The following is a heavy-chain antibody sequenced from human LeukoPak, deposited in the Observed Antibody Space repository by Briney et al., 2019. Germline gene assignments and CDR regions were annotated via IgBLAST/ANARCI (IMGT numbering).Heavy chain of an antibody. J-gene: IGHJ5*02. D-gene: IGHD6-13*01. CDR1: GYSFTSYC. V-gene: IGHV5-51*01. Sequence: GESLQISCKATGYSFTSYCIGWVRQMPGKRLEWMGIIYPGDSDTRYSPSFQGQVTISADKSISTAYLQWSSLKDSDTAMYYCALAAGSGENWFDPWGQGTLVTVSS. CDR3: ALAAGSGENWFDP. CDR2: IYPGDSDT.